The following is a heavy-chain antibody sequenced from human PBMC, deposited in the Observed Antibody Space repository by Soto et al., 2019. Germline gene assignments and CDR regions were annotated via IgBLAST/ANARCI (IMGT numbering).Heavy chain of an antibody. D-gene: IGHD2-21*02. Sequence: QVQLVESGGGVVLPGRSLRLSCVASGFTFSHYGMQWVRQAPGKGLEWVALVSYDGSNKYYGDSVKGRFTISRDNSKYTLYLEIDSLSAEDTVVYYCAKDRSAGCGGDCSCDSWGQGTLVTVSS. CDR1: GFTFSHYG. V-gene: IGHV3-30*18. J-gene: IGHJ4*02. CDR2: VSYDGSNK. CDR3: AKDRSAGCGGDCSCDS.